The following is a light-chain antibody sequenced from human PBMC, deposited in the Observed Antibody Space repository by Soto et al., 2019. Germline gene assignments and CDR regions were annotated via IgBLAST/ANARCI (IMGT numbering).Light chain of an antibody. CDR3: SSYGASRTL. J-gene: IGLJ2*01. V-gene: IGLV2-14*03. CDR1: ISDIGRYNY. Sequence: QSALSQPASVSVSPGQSITISCTGSISDIGRYNYVSWYLQHPGKAPKLLMYDVSYRPSGISDGFSGSKSGNTASLNISGLQPDDEADYYCSSYGASRTLFGGGTMLTV. CDR2: DVS.